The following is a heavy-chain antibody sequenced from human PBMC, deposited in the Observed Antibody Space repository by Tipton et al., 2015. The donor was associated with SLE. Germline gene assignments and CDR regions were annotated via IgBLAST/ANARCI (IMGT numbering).Heavy chain of an antibody. D-gene: IGHD3-22*01. CDR3: AKGPIMYTYDRSGYEFYD. CDR1: GFTFSSYT. J-gene: IGHJ4*02. Sequence: SLRLSCAASGFTFSSYTMHWVRQAPGKGLEWVAVVSYGGSNKYYADSVKGRFTISRDNSKNTLYLQMNSLRVDDTAVYYCAKGPIMYTYDRSGYEFYDWGQGTLVTVSS. V-gene: IGHV3-30*04. CDR2: VSYGGSNK.